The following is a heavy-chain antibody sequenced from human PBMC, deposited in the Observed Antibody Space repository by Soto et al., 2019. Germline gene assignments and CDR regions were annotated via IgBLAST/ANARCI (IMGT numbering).Heavy chain of an antibody. Sequence: SETLSLTCTVSGASISGFSWSWIRKDAGKGLEWIGRVYATGTTDYNPDLKRRVIMSVDTSNKQLFLKLRSVTAADTAVEYCVGDGAKTLRAWFDPWGRGILVTVSS. V-gene: IGHV4-4*07. J-gene: IGHJ5*02. CDR2: VYATGTT. D-gene: IGHD1-26*01. CDR3: VGDGAKTLRAWFDP. CDR1: GASISGFS.